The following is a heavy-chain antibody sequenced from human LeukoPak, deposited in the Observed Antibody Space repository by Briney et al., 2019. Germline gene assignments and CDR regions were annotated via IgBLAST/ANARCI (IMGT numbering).Heavy chain of an antibody. CDR3: ARGIHSSRWLPFVR. CDR1: GGSISRYY. V-gene: IGHV4-59*12. CDR2: IYYSGST. J-gene: IGHJ4*02. Sequence: SETLSLTCTVSGGSISRYYWSWIRQPPGKGLEWIGYIYYSGSTNYNPSLKSRVTMSVDTSKNQFSLILSSVTAADTAIYCCARGIHSSRWLPFVRWGQGTLVSVSS. D-gene: IGHD6-13*01.